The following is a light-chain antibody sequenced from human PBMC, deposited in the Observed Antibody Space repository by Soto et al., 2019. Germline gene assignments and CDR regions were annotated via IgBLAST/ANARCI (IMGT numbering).Light chain of an antibody. CDR3: KQYNSWHRT. J-gene: IGKJ1*01. Sequence: EIVMTQSPATLSGSPGERATLSCRASQSVNSHLAWYHQKPGQAPRLLIYGASTRATGIPARFSGRGSGTEFTLTVSSLQPEDFAVYFCKQYNSWHRTFGQGTKVEVK. CDR1: QSVNSH. CDR2: GAS. V-gene: IGKV3-15*01.